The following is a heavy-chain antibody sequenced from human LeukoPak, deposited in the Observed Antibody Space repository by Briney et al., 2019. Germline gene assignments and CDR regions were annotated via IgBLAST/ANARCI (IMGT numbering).Heavy chain of an antibody. J-gene: IGHJ3*02. D-gene: IGHD3-22*01. CDR3: ARDPHGYYDSSGYPLPYAFDI. V-gene: IGHV3-66*02. CDR1: GFTFSSYA. Sequence: GGSLRLSCAASGFTFSSYAMHWVRQAPGKGLEWVSVIFSGGNTNYADSVKGRFTISRDNSKNTLYLQMNSLRAEDTAVYYCARDPHGYYDSSGYPLPYAFDIWGQGTMVTVSS. CDR2: IFSGGNT.